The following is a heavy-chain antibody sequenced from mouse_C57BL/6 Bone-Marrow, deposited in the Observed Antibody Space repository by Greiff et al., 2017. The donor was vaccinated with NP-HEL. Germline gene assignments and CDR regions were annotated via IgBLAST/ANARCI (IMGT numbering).Heavy chain of an antibody. CDR2: IDPETGGT. V-gene: IGHV1-15*01. CDR3: TRNGNFDY. CDR1: GYTFTDYE. Sequence: VQLQESGAELVRPGASVTLSCKASGYTFTDYEMHWVKHTPVHGLEWIGAIDPETGGTAYNQKFKGKAILTADKSSSTAYMELRSLTSEDSAVYYCTRNGNFDYWGQGTTLTVSS. D-gene: IGHD2-1*01. J-gene: IGHJ2*01.